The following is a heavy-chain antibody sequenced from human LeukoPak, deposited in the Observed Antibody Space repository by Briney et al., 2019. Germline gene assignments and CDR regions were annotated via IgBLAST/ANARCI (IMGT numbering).Heavy chain of an antibody. J-gene: IGHJ4*02. Sequence: GGSLRLSCAASGFTVSNNYMSWVRQAPGKGLEWVSFIYNTGDIYYADSVRGRFTISRDNSKNTLYLQMHSVRAEDTAVYYCAKWYCNSANCYYDYWGQGTLVTVSS. CDR3: AKWYCNSANCYYDY. CDR1: GFTVSNNY. V-gene: IGHV3-53*01. CDR2: IYNTGDI. D-gene: IGHD2-2*01.